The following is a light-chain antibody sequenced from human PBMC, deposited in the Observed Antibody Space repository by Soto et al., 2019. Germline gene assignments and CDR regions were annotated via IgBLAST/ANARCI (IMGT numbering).Light chain of an antibody. Sequence: EDVLTQSPGTLSLSPGERATLSCRASQRVTSTYLAWYQQKPGQAPRLLIYGASSRATGIPDRFSGSGSGTDFTLTISRLEPEDSAVYYCQQYIRWPLTFGGGTKVDIK. CDR2: GAS. J-gene: IGKJ4*01. CDR3: QQYIRWPLT. CDR1: QRVTSTY. V-gene: IGKV3-20*01.